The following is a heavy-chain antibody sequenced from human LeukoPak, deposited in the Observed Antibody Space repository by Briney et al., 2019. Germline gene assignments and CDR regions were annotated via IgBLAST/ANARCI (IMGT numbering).Heavy chain of an antibody. J-gene: IGHJ4*02. CDR1: GFTFSSYG. V-gene: IGHV3-30*18. Sequence: PGRSLRLSCAASGFTFSSYGMHWVRQAPGKGLEWVAVISYDGSNKYYADSVKGRFTISRDNSKNTLYLKMNSLRAEDTAVYYCAKPDLGYCSGGSCYWGGGSPDYWGQGTLVTVSS. D-gene: IGHD2-15*01. CDR2: ISYDGSNK. CDR3: AKPDLGYCSGGSCYWGGGSPDY.